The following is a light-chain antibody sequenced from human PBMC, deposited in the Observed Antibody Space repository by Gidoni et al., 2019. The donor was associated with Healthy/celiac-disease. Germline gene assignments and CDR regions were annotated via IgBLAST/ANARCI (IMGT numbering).Light chain of an antibody. CDR2: AAS. CDR1: QSISSY. CDR3: QQSYSTWYT. V-gene: IGKV1-39*01. J-gene: IGKJ2*01. Sequence: DIQMPQSPSSLSASVGDRVTITCRASQSISSYLNWYQQKPGKAPKLLIYAASSLQSGVPSRFSGSGSGTDFTLTISSLQPEDFATYYCQQSYSTWYTFGQXTKLEIK.